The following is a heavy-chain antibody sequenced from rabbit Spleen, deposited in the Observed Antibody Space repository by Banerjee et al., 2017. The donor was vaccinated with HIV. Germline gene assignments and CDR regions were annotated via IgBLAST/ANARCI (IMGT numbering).Heavy chain of an antibody. J-gene: IGHJ2*01. CDR3: ARNYVNAFDP. V-gene: IGHV1S45*01. D-gene: IGHD1-1*01. CDR2: IDTNDGDT. CDR1: GFSFSSNW. Sequence: LEESGGGLVKHGGTLTLTCTVSGFSFSSNWICWVRQAPGKGLEWIACIDTNDGDTDYANWPKGRFTISKTSSTTVTLQMTSLTAADTATYFCARNYVNAFDPWGPGTLVTVS.